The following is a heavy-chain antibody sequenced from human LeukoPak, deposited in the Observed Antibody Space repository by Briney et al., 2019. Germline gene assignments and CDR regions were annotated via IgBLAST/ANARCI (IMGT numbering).Heavy chain of an antibody. CDR1: GFAFNNYV. D-gene: IGHD3-10*01. J-gene: IGHJ4*02. Sequence: GGSLRLSCAASGFAFNNYVMTWVRQAPGKGLDWFSAISGSGDSTYYADFVKGRFTISRDSSKSTLYLQMTSLTAEDTAVYYCAKGSGASRPYYLDYWGRGTLVTVSS. CDR3: AKGSGASRPYYLDY. CDR2: ISGSGDST. V-gene: IGHV3-23*01.